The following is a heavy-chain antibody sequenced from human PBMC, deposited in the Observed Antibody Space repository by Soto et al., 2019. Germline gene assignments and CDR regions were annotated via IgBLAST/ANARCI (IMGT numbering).Heavy chain of an antibody. CDR2: IYHSGST. CDR1: GGSINNYY. V-gene: IGHV4-59*08. D-gene: IGHD2-15*01. Sequence: PSETLSLTCTVSGGSINNYYWSWFRQPPGKGLEWIAYIYHSGSTNYNPSLKSRVTMSVDTSKNQFSLQLSSVTAADTAVYYCARARTGSRSGDSCYFDFWSQGTLVTVSS. J-gene: IGHJ4*02. CDR3: ARARTGSRSGDSCYFDF.